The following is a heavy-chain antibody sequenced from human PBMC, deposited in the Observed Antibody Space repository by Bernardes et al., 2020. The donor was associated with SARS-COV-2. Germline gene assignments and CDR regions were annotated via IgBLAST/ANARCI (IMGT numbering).Heavy chain of an antibody. V-gene: IGHV4-34*01. J-gene: IGHJ6*03. Sequence: SETLSLTCAVYGGSFSGYYWSWIRQPPGKGLEWIGEINHSGSTNYNPSLKSRVTISVDTSKNQFSLKLSSVTAADTAVYYCARAQPYYDFWSGYKSYYYYMDVWGKGTTVTVSS. CDR1: GGSFSGYY. CDR3: ARAQPYYDFWSGYKSYYYYMDV. D-gene: IGHD3-3*01. CDR2: INHSGST.